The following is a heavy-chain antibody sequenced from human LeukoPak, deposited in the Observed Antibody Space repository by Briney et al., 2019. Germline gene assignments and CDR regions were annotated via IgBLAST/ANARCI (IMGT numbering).Heavy chain of an antibody. CDR1: GIYFIHAW. J-gene: IGHJ4*02. D-gene: IGHD3-16*01. CDR2: VKGGSDAEPA. Sequence: SGGSLRLSCEVSGIYFIHAWFSWVRQAPGKGLEWIGHVKGGSDAEPADYAASVKGRFTISRADSGNTLYLRMDSLRTEDTAVYFCTTSGGNWDYFDYWGQGAPVTVSS. V-gene: IGHV3-15*01. CDR3: TTSGGNWDYFDY.